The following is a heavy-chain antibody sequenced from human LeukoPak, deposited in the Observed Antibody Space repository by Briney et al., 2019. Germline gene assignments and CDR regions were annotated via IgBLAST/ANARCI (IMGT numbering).Heavy chain of an antibody. V-gene: IGHV3-48*01. Sequence: GGSLRLSCAASGFTFSSYSMNWVRQALGKGLEWVSYISSSSSTIYYADSVKGRFTISRDNAKNSLYLQMNSLRAEDTAVYYCASEGTTGTTWGPDYWGQGTLVTVSS. CDR2: ISSSSSTI. J-gene: IGHJ4*02. CDR3: ASEGTTGTTWGPDY. D-gene: IGHD1-1*01. CDR1: GFTFSSYS.